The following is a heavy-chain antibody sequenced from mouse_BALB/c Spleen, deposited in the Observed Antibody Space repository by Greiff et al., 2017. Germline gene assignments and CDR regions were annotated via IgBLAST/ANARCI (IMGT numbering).Heavy chain of an antibody. V-gene: IGHV1-26*01. CDR2: INPYNGAT. Sequence: EVQLQQSGPELVKPGASVKISCKASGYSFTGYYMHWVKQSHVKSLEWIGRINPYNGATSYNQNFKDKASLTVDKSSSTAYMELHSLTSEDSAVYYCARGSYYFDYWGQGTTLTVSS. CDR3: ARGSYYFDY. D-gene: IGHD1-1*02. CDR1: GYSFTGYY. J-gene: IGHJ2*01.